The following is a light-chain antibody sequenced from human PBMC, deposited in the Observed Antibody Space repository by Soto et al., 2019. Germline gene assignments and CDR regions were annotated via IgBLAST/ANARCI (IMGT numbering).Light chain of an antibody. V-gene: IGKV1-39*01. CDR2: AAS. CDR1: QSISSY. Sequence: IHMTQSPSSLSASLGYRGTNTCGSSQSISSYLNWYQQKPGKAPKLLIYAASSLQSGVPSRFSGSGSGTDFTLTISSLQPEDFATYYCQQSYSTPITFGQGTRLEIK. J-gene: IGKJ5*01. CDR3: QQSYSTPIT.